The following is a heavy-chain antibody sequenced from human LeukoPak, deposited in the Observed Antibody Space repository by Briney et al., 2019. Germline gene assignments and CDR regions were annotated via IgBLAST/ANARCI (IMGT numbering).Heavy chain of an antibody. CDR2: ISGSGDNT. CDR3: AKGSYYDSSGSFYFDY. CDR1: GFSFSSYA. J-gene: IGHJ4*02. Sequence: GGSLRLSCAASGFSFSSYAMSWVRQAPGKGLEWVSGISGSGDNTYYADSVKGRFTISRDNSKNTLYVQVNSLGTEDTAAYYCAKGSYYDSSGSFYFDYWGQGTLVTVSS. V-gene: IGHV3-23*01. D-gene: IGHD3-22*01.